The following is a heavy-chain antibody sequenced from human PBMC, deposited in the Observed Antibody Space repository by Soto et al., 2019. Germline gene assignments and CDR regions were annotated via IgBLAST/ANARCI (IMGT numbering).Heavy chain of an antibody. CDR3: ARAAAAIYYYYGMDV. D-gene: IGHD6-13*01. Sequence: GASVKVSCKASGYTFTSYDINWVRQATGQGLEWMGWMNPNSGNTGYAQKFQGRVTMTRNTSISTAYMELSGLRSEDTAVYYCARAAAAIYYYYGMDVWGQGTTVTVSS. CDR1: GYTFTSYD. J-gene: IGHJ6*02. CDR2: MNPNSGNT. V-gene: IGHV1-8*01.